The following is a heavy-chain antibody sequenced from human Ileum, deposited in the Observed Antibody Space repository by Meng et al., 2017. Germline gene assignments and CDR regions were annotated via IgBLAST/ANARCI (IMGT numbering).Heavy chain of an antibody. CDR3: ARSSLGWPFLPFDY. CDR2: IIPILGIA. CDR1: GGTFSSYT. J-gene: IGHJ4*02. V-gene: IGHV1-69*02. Sequence: QVQLVQSGAEVKKPGSSVKVSCKASGGTFSSYTISWVRQAPGQGLEWMGRIIPILGIANYAQKFQGRATITADKSTSTAYMELSSLRSEDTAVYYRARSSLGWPFLPFDYWGQGTLVTVSS. D-gene: IGHD3-3*01.